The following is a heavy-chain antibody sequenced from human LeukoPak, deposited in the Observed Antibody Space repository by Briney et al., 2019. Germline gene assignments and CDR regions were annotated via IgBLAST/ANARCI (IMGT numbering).Heavy chain of an antibody. CDR3: ARYSSSSGGMDV. CDR2: IYYSGST. D-gene: IGHD6-13*01. J-gene: IGHJ6*04. Sequence: PSETLSLTCTVSGGSVSSGSYYWSWIRQPPGKGPEWIGYIYYSGSTDYNPSLKSRVTISVDTSKNQFSLKLSSVTAADTAVYYCARYSSSSGGMDVWGKGTTVTVSS. V-gene: IGHV4-61*01. CDR1: GGSVSSGSYY.